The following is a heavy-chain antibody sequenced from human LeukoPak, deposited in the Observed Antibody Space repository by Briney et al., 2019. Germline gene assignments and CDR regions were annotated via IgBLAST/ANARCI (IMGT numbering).Heavy chain of an antibody. CDR2: IYHSGST. Sequence: SETLSLTCTVSGGSISSSSYYWGWIRQPPGKGLEWIGSIYHSGSTYYNPSLKSRVTISVDTSKNQFSLKLSSVTAADTAVYSWANLPKYSRGPFDYGGQETLSTVSS. CDR1: GGSISSSSYY. V-gene: IGHV4-39*07. J-gene: IGHJ4*02. D-gene: IGHD6-19*01. CDR3: ANLPKYSRGPFDY.